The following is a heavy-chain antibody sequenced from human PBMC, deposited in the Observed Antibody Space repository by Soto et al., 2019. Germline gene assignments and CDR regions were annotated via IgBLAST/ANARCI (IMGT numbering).Heavy chain of an antibody. CDR1: GGTFSSYA. D-gene: IGHD2-15*01. Sequence: QVQLVQSGAEVKKPGSSVKVSCKASGGTFSSYAISWVRQAPGQGLEWMGIINPSGGSTSYAQKFQGRVTMTRDTSTSTVYMELSSLRSEDTAVYYCARARSSQGGYIDYWGQGTLVTVSS. J-gene: IGHJ4*02. V-gene: IGHV1-46*01. CDR3: ARARSSQGGYIDY. CDR2: INPSGGST.